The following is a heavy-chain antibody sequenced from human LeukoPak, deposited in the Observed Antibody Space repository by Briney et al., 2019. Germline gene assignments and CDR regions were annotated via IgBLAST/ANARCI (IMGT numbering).Heavy chain of an antibody. J-gene: IGHJ6*03. CDR3: ARARTTVTNYYYYYMDV. CDR2: IIPIFGTA. D-gene: IGHD4-17*01. V-gene: IGHV1-69*13. Sequence: SVKVSCKASGGTFSSYAISWVRQAPGQGLEWMGGIIPIFGTANYAQRFQGRVTITADESTSTAYMELSSLRSEDTAVYYCARARTTVTNYYYYYMDVWGKGTTVTVSS. CDR1: GGTFSSYA.